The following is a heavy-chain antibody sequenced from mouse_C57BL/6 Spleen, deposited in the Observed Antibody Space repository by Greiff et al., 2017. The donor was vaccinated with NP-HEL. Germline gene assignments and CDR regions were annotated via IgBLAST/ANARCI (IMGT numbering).Heavy chain of an antibody. CDR3: ARRGWDYVWYFDY. CDR1: GYTFTSYW. V-gene: IGHV1-69*01. J-gene: IGHJ2*01. CDR2: IDPSDSYT. Sequence: QVQLKQPGAELVMPGASVKLSCKASGYTFTSYWMHWVKQRPGQGLEWIGEIDPSDSYTNYNQKFKGKSTLTVDKSSSTAYMQLSSLTSEDSAVYYCARRGWDYVWYFDYWGQGTTLTVSS. D-gene: IGHD1-1*01.